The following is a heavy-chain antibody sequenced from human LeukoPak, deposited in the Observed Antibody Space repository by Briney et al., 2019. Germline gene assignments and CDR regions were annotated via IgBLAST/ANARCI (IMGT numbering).Heavy chain of an antibody. V-gene: IGHV3-33*08. CDR1: GFTFSSYG. CDR3: ARASGSFDY. J-gene: IGHJ4*02. CDR2: IWSDGSNK. D-gene: IGHD1-26*01. Sequence: QPGGSLRLSCAASGFTFSSYGIHWVRQPPGKGLEWVAVIWSDGSNKYYADSVKGRFTISRDNSKDTLYLQLNSLRAEDTAVYYCARASGSFDYWGQGTLVSVSS.